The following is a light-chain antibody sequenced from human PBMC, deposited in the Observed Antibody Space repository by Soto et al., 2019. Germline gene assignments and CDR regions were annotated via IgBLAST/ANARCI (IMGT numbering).Light chain of an antibody. Sequence: EIVLTQSPGTLSLSPGERATLSCRASQSFSSGYLAWYQQKPGQAPRLLIYGASSRATGIPDRFSGSGSGTDFTLTISSLQPEDFATYFCQQSYTTPFTFGPGTKVDIK. CDR3: QQSYTTPFT. J-gene: IGKJ3*01. CDR1: QSFSSGY. V-gene: IGKV3-20*01. CDR2: GAS.